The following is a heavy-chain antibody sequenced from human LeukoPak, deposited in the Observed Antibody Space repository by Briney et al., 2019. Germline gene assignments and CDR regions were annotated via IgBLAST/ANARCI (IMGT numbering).Heavy chain of an antibody. Sequence: SETLSLTCAVYGGSFSGYYWIWIRQPPGKGRECIGELTHSGSTNYNPSLKSRVTISVNTSKNQFSLKLSSVTAADTAVYYCARPHPPTVTTPYWYFDLWGRGTLVTVSS. CDR3: ARPHPPTVTTPYWYFDL. J-gene: IGHJ2*01. D-gene: IGHD4-17*01. CDR2: LTHSGST. CDR1: GGSFSGYY. V-gene: IGHV4-34*01.